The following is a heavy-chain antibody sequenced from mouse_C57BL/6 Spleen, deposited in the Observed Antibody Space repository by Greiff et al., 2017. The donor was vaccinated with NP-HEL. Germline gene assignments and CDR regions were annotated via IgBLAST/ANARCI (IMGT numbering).Heavy chain of an antibody. V-gene: IGHV5-17*01. J-gene: IGHJ2*01. Sequence: EVHLVESGGGLVKPGGSLKLSCAASGFTFSDYGMHWVRQAPEKGLEWVAYISSGSSTIYYADTVKGRFTISRDNAKNTLFLQMTSLRSEDTAMYYCASVYYGSSYDGIFDYWGQGTTLTVSS. CDR1: GFTFSDYG. D-gene: IGHD1-1*01. CDR2: ISSGSSTI. CDR3: ASVYYGSSYDGIFDY.